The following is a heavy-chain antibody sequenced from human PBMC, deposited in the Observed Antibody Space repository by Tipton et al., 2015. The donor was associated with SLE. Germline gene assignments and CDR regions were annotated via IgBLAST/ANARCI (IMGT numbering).Heavy chain of an antibody. CDR3: ARLGGSTWYKGMDV. CDR2: IDLDTGNT. CDR1: GYDITYYY. D-gene: IGHD6-13*01. V-gene: IGHV1-46*01. Sequence: QLVQSGAEVKEPGASVKVSCKASGYDITYYYMTWVRQAPGQSPEWMGRIDLDTGNTVYVQKFQGRVFITRDMSTSTVYMELTDLTSDDTAIYFCARLGGSTWYKGMDVWGQGTTVTVSS. J-gene: IGHJ6*02.